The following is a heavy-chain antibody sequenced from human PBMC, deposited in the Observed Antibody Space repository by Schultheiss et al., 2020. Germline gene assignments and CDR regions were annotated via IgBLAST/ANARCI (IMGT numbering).Heavy chain of an antibody. CDR2: VYHDGNT. V-gene: IGHV4-30-2*05. Sequence: SETLSLTCAVSGGSISSGDYSWNWIRQPPGKGLEWIGYVYHDGNTYYNPSLKSRVTISVDTSKNQFSLKLSSVTAADTAVYYCARDQGSGWSRGAFDIWGQGTMVTVSS. J-gene: IGHJ3*02. D-gene: IGHD6-19*01. CDR1: GGSISSGDYS. CDR3: ARDQGSGWSRGAFDI.